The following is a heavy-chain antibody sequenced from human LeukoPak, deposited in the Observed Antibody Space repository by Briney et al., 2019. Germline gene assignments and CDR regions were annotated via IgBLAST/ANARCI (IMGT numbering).Heavy chain of an antibody. CDR3: ARDFVIAATTEYFQY. V-gene: IGHV4-61*09. J-gene: IGHJ1*01. Sequence: PSQTLSLTCTVSGGSISSGSYYWSWLRQPAGKGLEWFGHIYTSGSTKYNPSLKSRVTISADTSKNQFSLKLSSVTAADTAVYYCARDFVIAATTEYFQYWGQGTLVTVSS. CDR2: IYTSGST. CDR1: GGSISSGSYY. D-gene: IGHD6-13*01.